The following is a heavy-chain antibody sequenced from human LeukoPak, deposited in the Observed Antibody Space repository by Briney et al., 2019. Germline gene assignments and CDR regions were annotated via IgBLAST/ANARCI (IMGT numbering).Heavy chain of an antibody. D-gene: IGHD4-11*01. J-gene: IGHJ6*02. V-gene: IGHV3-30*03. CDR3: AGDGDSMTTDYYYYGMDV. CDR2: ISYDGSNK. CDR1: GFTFSSYG. Sequence: PGGSLRLSCAASGFTFSSYGMHWVRQAPGKGLEWVAVISYDGSNKYYADSVKGRFTISRDNSKNTLYLQMNSLRAEDTAVYYCAGDGDSMTTDYYYYGMDVWGQGTTVTVSS.